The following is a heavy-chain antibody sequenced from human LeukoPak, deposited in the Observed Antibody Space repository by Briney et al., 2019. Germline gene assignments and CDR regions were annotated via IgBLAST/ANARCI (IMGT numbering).Heavy chain of an antibody. CDR3: ARANYEFDAFDL. D-gene: IGHD3-22*01. CDR1: GFTFSSYS. CDR2: ISSSSSYI. Sequence: PGGSLRLSCAASGFTFSSYSMNWVRQAPGKGLEWVSSISSSSSYIYYADSVKGRFTISRDNAKNSLYLQMNSLRAEDTAVYYCARANYEFDAFDLWGQGTMVTVSS. V-gene: IGHV3-21*01. J-gene: IGHJ3*01.